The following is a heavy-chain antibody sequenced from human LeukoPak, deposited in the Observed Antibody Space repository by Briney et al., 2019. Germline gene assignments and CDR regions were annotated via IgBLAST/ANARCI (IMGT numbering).Heavy chain of an antibody. D-gene: IGHD3-22*01. Sequence: ASVKVSCKASGYTFTSYGISWVRQAPGQGLEWMGWISAYNGNTNYAQKLQGRVTMTTDTSTSTAYMELRSLRSDDTAVYYCARDWGDISGNFFTGFDYWDQGTLVIVSS. CDR3: ARDWGDISGNFFTGFDY. CDR1: GYTFTSYG. J-gene: IGHJ4*02. CDR2: ISAYNGNT. V-gene: IGHV1-18*01.